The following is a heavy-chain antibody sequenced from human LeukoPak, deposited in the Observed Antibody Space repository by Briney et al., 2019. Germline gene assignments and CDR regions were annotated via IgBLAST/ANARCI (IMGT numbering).Heavy chain of an antibody. D-gene: IGHD2-15*01. CDR1: GFTFSNDW. J-gene: IGHJ4*02. Sequence: GGSLRLSCAVSGFTFSNDWMHWVRQAPGKGLLWVSRISGDGTTTNYADSVKGRFTITRDNAKNMLYLQMDSLRAEDTAVYYCAGTWSFDYWGQGTLVTVSS. CDR2: ISGDGTTT. V-gene: IGHV3-74*01. CDR3: AGTWSFDY.